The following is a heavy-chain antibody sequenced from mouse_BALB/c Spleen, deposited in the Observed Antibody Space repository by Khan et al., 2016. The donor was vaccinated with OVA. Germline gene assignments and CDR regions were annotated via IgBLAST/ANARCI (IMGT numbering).Heavy chain of an antibody. CDR1: GYTFSSYW. J-gene: IGHJ3*01. CDR2: ILPGSGST. Sequence: QVQLQQSGAELMKPGASVKISCKATGYTFSSYWIEWVKQRPGHGLEWIGEILPGSGSTNYNEKFKGKATFTADTSSNTAYMQLSSLTSEDSAVYYCGRSEVTGPLAWFAYWGQGTLVTVSA. V-gene: IGHV1-9*01. D-gene: IGHD4-1*01. CDR3: GRSEVTGPLAWFAY.